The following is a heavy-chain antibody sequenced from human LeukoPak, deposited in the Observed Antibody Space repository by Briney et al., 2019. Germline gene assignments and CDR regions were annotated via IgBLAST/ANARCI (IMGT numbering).Heavy chain of an antibody. CDR1: GYTFTGYY. D-gene: IGHD6-19*01. CDR2: INPTSGDT. V-gene: IGHV1-2*02. Sequence: ASVKVSCKASGYTFTGYYMHWVRQAPGQELEWMGWINPTSGDTNYAQKSQGRVTMTRDTSFSTAYMELSRLRSDDTAVYYCARGGYSSGWNYYGMDVWGQGTTVTVSS. CDR3: ARGGYSSGWNYYGMDV. J-gene: IGHJ6*02.